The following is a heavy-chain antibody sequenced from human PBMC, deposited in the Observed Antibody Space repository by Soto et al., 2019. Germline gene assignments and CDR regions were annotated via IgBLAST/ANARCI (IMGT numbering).Heavy chain of an antibody. CDR1: GYTLTSYG. CDR2: ISAYNGNT. J-gene: IGHJ3*02. Sequence: ASVKVSCKASGYTLTSYGISWVRQPPGQGLEWMGWISAYNGNTNYAQKLQGRVTMTTDTSTSTAYMELRSLRSDDTAVYYCARDRHPTYYYDSSGYYSAFDIWGQGTMVTVSS. D-gene: IGHD3-22*01. CDR3: ARDRHPTYYYDSSGYYSAFDI. V-gene: IGHV1-18*01.